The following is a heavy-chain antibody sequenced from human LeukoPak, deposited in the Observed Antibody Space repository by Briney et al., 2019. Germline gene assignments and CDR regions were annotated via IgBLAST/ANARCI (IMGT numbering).Heavy chain of an antibody. V-gene: IGHV3-20*04. J-gene: IGHJ4*02. D-gene: IGHD6-13*01. CDR2: INWNGGST. Sequence: PGGSLRLSCAASGFTFDDYGMSWVRQAPGKGLEWVPGINWNGGSTGYADSVKGRFTISRDNAKNSLYLQMNSLRAEDTALYYCARSRLDSSSWYVVGDYWGQASLVTVSS. CDR3: ARSRLDSSSWYVVGDY. CDR1: GFTFDDYG.